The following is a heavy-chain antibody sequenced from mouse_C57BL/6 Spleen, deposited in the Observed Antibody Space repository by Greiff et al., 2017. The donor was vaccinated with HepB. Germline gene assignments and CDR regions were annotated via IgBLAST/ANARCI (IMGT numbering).Heavy chain of an antibody. D-gene: IGHD1-1*01. J-gene: IGHJ4*01. CDR3: ARHGIITNAMDY. CDR1: GFTFSDYG. V-gene: IGHV5-17*01. Sequence: EVMLVESGGGLVKPGGSLKLSCAASGFTFSDYGMHWVRQAPEKGLEWVAYISSGSSTIYYADTVKGRFTISRDNAKNTLFLQMTSLRSEDTAMYYCARHGIITNAMDYWGQGTSVTVSS. CDR2: ISSGSSTI.